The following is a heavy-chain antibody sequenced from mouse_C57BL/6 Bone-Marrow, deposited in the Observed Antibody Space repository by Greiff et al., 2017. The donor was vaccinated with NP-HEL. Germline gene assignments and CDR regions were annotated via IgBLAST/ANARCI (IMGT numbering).Heavy chain of an antibody. CDR1: GYAFSSSW. CDR2: IYPGDGDT. Sequence: QVQLQQSGPELVKPGASVKISCKASGYAFSSSWMNWVKQRPGKGLEWIGRIYPGDGDTNYNGKFKGKATLTADKSSSTAYMQLSSLTSEDSAVDFCARDYDCWYFDVWGTGTTVTVSA. D-gene: IGHD2-4*01. V-gene: IGHV1-82*01. J-gene: IGHJ1*03. CDR3: ARDYDCWYFDV.